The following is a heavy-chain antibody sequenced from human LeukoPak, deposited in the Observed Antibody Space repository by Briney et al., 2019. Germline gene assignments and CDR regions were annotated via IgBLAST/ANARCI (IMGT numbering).Heavy chain of an antibody. D-gene: IGHD6-19*01. CDR1: GGSFSGYY. J-gene: IGHJ4*02. CDR3: ARHGPSRYSRGWDPDY. Sequence: SETLSLTCAVYGGSFSGYYWSWIRQPPGKGLEWIREINHSGSTNYNPSLKSRVTISVDTSKNQFSLKLSSVTAADTAVYYCARHGPSRYSRGWDPDYWGQGTLVTVSS. V-gene: IGHV4-34*01. CDR2: INHSGST.